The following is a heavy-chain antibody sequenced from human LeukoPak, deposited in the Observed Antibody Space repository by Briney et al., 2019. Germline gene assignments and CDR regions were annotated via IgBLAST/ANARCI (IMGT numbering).Heavy chain of an antibody. CDR3: AKAQPGSIAVAGTSDY. D-gene: IGHD6-19*01. CDR1: GFTFSSYG. V-gene: IGHV3-30*02. J-gene: IGHJ4*02. Sequence: AGGSLRLSCAASGFTFSSYGMHWVRQAPGKGLEWVAFIRYDGSNKYYADSVKGRFTISRDNSKNTLYLQMNSLRADDTAVYYCAKAQPGSIAVAGTSDYWGQGTLVTVSS. CDR2: IRYDGSNK.